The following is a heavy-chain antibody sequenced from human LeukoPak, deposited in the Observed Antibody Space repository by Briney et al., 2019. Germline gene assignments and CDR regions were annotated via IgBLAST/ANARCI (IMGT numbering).Heavy chain of an antibody. Sequence: ASVKVSCKASGYTFTSYDINWVRQATGQGLEWMGWMNPNSGNTGYAQKFQGRVTMTRNTSISTAYMELSSLRFEDTAVYYCARARRRGTMIVVVRLDYWGQGTLVTVSS. CDR1: GYTFTSYD. D-gene: IGHD3-22*01. J-gene: IGHJ4*02. CDR2: MNPNSGNT. CDR3: ARARRRGTMIVVVRLDY. V-gene: IGHV1-8*01.